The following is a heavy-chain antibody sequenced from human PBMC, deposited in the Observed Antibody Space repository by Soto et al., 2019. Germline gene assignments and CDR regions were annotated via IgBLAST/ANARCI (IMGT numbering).Heavy chain of an antibody. CDR3: ATALSPYSYGDIDY. CDR1: RFIFSNYA. V-gene: IGHV3-23*01. Sequence: EVQLLESGGGLVQPGGSLRLSCAASRFIFSNYAMYWVRQAPGRGLEWVSGISGTDSSTYYVDSVKGRFTISRDNSKNTLYLQMNSLRGEDTAVYYCATALSPYSYGDIDYWGQGTLVTVSS. CDR2: ISGTDSST. J-gene: IGHJ4*02. D-gene: IGHD4-17*01.